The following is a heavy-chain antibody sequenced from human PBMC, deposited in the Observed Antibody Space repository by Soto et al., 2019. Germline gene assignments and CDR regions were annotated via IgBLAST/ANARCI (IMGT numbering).Heavy chain of an antibody. V-gene: IGHV3-74*01. CDR2: INSDGSST. CDR1: GIPFSNDW. CDR3: ARDRSYSLDV. J-gene: IGHJ6*02. Sequence: PGGSLRLSCAVSGIPFSNDWMHWVRQAPGKGLVWVSHINSDGSSTSYADFVKGRFTIARDNAKNTVYLQMNSLRAEDTAVYYCARDRSYSLDVWGQGTTVTVSS.